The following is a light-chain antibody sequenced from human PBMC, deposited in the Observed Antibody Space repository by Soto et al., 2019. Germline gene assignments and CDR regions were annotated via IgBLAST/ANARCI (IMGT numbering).Light chain of an antibody. Sequence: EIVLTQSPATLSLSPGARSTLSCRASQSVSSYLIWYQQKPGQAPRLLIYDASNRATGIPARFSGSGSGTDFSLTISSLEPEDFAVYYCHQRINWPYTFGQGTKLEIK. CDR2: DAS. J-gene: IGKJ2*01. V-gene: IGKV3-11*01. CDR3: HQRINWPYT. CDR1: QSVSSY.